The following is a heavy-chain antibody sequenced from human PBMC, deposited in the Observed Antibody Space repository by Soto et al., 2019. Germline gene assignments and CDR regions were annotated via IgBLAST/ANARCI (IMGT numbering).Heavy chain of an antibody. CDR1: GYTFTSYG. Sequence: GASVKVSCKASGYTFTSYGISWVRQAPGQGLEWMGWISAYNGNTNYAQKLQGRVTMTTDTSTSTAYMELRSLRSDDTAVHYCARAYYDILTGYYKLLDYWGQGTLVTVS. CDR2: ISAYNGNT. V-gene: IGHV1-18*01. J-gene: IGHJ4*02. D-gene: IGHD3-9*01. CDR3: ARAYYDILTGYYKLLDY.